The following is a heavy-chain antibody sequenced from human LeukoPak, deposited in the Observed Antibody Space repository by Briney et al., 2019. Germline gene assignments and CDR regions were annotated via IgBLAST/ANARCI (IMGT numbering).Heavy chain of an antibody. D-gene: IGHD3-3*01. Sequence: ASVKVSCKASGGTFSSYTISWVRQAPGQGLEWMGRIIPILGIVNYAQKFQGRVTITADKSTSTAYMELSSLRSEDTAVYYCARSRYVLRFLEWLRPAHFDHWGQGTLVTVSS. CDR1: GGTFSSYT. CDR3: ARSRYVLRFLEWLRPAHFDH. J-gene: IGHJ4*02. CDR2: IIPILGIV. V-gene: IGHV1-69*02.